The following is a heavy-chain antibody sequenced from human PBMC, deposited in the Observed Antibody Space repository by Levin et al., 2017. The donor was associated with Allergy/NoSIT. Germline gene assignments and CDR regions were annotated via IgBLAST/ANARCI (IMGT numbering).Heavy chain of an antibody. CDR2: IWYDGSNK. CDR1: GFTFSSYG. D-gene: IGHD3-22*01. V-gene: IGHV3-33*01. J-gene: IGHJ4*02. CDR3: ARGAGSGYYYSYYFDY. Sequence: GGSLRLSCAASGFTFSSYGMHWVRQAPGKGLEWVAVIWYDGSNKYYADSVKGRFTISRDNSKNTLYLQMNSLRAEDTAVYYCARGAGSGYYYSYYFDYWGQGTLVTVSS.